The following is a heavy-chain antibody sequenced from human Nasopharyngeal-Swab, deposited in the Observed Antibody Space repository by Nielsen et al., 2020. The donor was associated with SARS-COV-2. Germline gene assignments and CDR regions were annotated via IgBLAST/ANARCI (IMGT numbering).Heavy chain of an antibody. CDR1: GFTFDDYG. J-gene: IGHJ6*02. Sequence: GGSLRLSCAASGFTFDDYGMSWVRQAPGKGLEWVSGINWNGGSTGYADFVKGRFTISRDNAKNSLYLQMNSLRAEDTALYYCARGWVAAPYYYYYYGVDVWGQGTTVTVSS. CDR3: ARGWVAAPYYYYYYGVDV. CDR2: INWNGGST. D-gene: IGHD6-6*01. V-gene: IGHV3-20*04.